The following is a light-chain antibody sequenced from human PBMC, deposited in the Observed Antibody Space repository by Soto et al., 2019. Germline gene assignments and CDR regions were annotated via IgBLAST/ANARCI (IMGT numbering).Light chain of an antibody. CDR3: QQRSPWPPIT. Sequence: EIVLTQSPATLSLSPGERATLSCRASQSVRSYLAWYQQKPGQAPRLLIYDASNRATGIPARFSGSGSGTDFTLTISSLEPEDVAVYYCQQRSPWPPITFGPATKVDIK. V-gene: IGKV3-11*01. CDR2: DAS. CDR1: QSVRSY. J-gene: IGKJ3*01.